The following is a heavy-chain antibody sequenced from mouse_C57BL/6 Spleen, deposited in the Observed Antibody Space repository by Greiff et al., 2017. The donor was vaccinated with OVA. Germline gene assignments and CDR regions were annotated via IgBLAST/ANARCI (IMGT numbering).Heavy chain of an antibody. CDR3: ARSVYGKGDY. D-gene: IGHD2-1*01. CDR2: ISSGSSTI. CDR1: GFTFSDYG. V-gene: IGHV5-17*01. J-gene: IGHJ2*01. Sequence: EVKLVESGGGLVKPGGSLKLSCAASGFTFSDYGMHWVRQAPEKGLEWVAYISSGSSTIYYADTVKGRFTISRDNAKNTLFLQMTSLRSEDTAMYYCARSVYGKGDYWGQGTTLTVSS.